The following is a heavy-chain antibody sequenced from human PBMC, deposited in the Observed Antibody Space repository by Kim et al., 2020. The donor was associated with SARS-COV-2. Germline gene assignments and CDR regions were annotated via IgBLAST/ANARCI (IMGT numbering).Heavy chain of an antibody. CDR3: ARGEIEYSSSLTYYYYMDV. CDR2: IGTAGDT. Sequence: GGSLRLSCAASGFTFSSYDMHWVRQATGKGLEWVSAIGTAGDTYYPGSAKGRFTISRENAKNSLYLQMNSLRAGDTAVYYCARGEIEYSSSLTYYYYMDVWGKGTTVTVSS. D-gene: IGHD6-6*01. CDR1: GFTFSSYD. J-gene: IGHJ6*03. V-gene: IGHV3-13*01.